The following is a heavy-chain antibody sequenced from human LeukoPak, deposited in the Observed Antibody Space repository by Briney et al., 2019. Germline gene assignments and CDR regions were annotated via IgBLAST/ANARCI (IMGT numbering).Heavy chain of an antibody. V-gene: IGHV3-48*03. CDR3: ARLYGYYYVHYFDY. J-gene: IGHJ4*02. CDR1: GFTFSSYE. Sequence: PGGSLGLSCAASGFTFSSYEMNWVRQAPGKGLEWVSYISSSGSTIYYADSVKGRFTISRDNAKNSLYLQMNSLRAEDTAVYYCARLYGYYYVHYFDYWGQGTLVTVSS. CDR2: ISSSGSTI. D-gene: IGHD3-22*01.